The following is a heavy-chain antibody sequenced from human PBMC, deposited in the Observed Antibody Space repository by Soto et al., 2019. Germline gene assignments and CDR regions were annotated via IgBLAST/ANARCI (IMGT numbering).Heavy chain of an antibody. Sequence: SETLSLTCTVSGGSISSHYWSWIRQPPGKGLEWIGFIYYSGSTNYNPSLKSRVTISVDTSKNQFSLKVKSVTAADTAVYYCARRTNYGTFDIWGPGTMVTVSS. CDR3: ARRTNYGTFDI. J-gene: IGHJ3*02. V-gene: IGHV4-59*08. D-gene: IGHD1-7*01. CDR1: GGSISSHY. CDR2: IYYSGST.